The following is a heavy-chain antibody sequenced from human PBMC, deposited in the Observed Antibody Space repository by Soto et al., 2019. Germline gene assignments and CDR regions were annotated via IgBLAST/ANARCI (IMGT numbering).Heavy chain of an antibody. J-gene: IGHJ4*02. CDR1: GYTFSNYG. V-gene: IGHV3-64D*06. CDR2: IISNGGTT. Sequence: GGSLRLSCSASGYTFSNYGMHWVRQAPGKGLEFVSAIISNGGTTYYADSVRGRFTISRDNSKNTLFLQMSSLRADDTAVYYCVKDRSLAVAVLYYFDYWGQGTLVTVSS. D-gene: IGHD6-19*01. CDR3: VKDRSLAVAVLYYFDY.